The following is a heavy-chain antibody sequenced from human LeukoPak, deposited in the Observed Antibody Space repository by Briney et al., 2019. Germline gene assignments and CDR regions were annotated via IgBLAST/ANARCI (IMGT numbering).Heavy chain of an antibody. CDR3: ARDLSWYFFDY. CDR1: GFTFSSYA. D-gene: IGHD6-13*01. V-gene: IGHV3-30-3*01. CDR2: VSYDGSSK. Sequence: PGGSLRLSCAASGFTFSSYAMHWVRQAPGKGLEWVAVVSYDGSSKYYAGSVKGRFTISRDNSKNTVYLQMNSLRAEDTAVYYCARDLSWYFFDYWGQGTLVTVSS. J-gene: IGHJ4*02.